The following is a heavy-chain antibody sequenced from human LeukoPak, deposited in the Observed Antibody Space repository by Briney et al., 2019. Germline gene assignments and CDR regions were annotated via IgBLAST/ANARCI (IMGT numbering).Heavy chain of an antibody. Sequence: ASVKVSCKASGYTFTSYYMHWVRQAPGQGLEWMGIINPSGGSTSYAQEFQGRVTMTRDTSISTAYMELSRLRSDDTAVYYCARARGVDAFDIWGQGTMVTVSS. CDR3: ARARGVDAFDI. D-gene: IGHD3-10*01. J-gene: IGHJ3*02. CDR1: GYTFTSYY. V-gene: IGHV1-46*01. CDR2: INPSGGST.